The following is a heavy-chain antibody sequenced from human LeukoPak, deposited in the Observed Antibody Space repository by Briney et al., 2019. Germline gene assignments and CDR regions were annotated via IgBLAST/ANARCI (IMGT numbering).Heavy chain of an antibody. CDR1: GYTLTSDG. CDR3: ARALPGCYSTNCYGLDY. J-gene: IGHJ4*02. CDR2: INTNTGNP. D-gene: IGHD2-2*01. V-gene: IGHV7-4-1*02. Sequence: ASVKVSCKASGYTLTSDGMNWVRQAPGQGLQWMGWINTNTGNPTYAQGFTGRFVFSLDTSVSTAYLQISSLKAEDTAVYYCARALPGCYSTNCYGLDYWGQGTLVTVSS.